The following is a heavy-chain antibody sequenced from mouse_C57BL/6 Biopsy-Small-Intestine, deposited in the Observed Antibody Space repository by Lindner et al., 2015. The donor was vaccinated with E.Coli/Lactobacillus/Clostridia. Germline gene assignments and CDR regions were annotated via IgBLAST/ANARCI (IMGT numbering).Heavy chain of an antibody. CDR2: IAPYNGDT. J-gene: IGHJ1*01. CDR3: ARDPRYSSVWFRAVSFDI. CDR1: GYSFTSYG. Sequence: SVKVSCKASGYSFTSYGISWVRQAPGQGLEWMGWIAPYNGDTNYAQNFQGRVTMATDIFTSTVYMELRSLRSDDTAVYYCARDPRYSSVWFRAVSFDIWGQGTMVTVSS. D-gene: IGHD6-1*01. V-gene: IGHV1-69*02.